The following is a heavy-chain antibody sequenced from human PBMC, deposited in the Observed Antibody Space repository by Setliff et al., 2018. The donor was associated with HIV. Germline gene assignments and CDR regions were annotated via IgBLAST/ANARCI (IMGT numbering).Heavy chain of an antibody. V-gene: IGHV3-7*03. CDR2: IKEDGSEK. CDR3: ARGSLYSWFDP. J-gene: IGHJ5*02. Sequence: PGGSLRLSCAASGFTFRTYWMSWVRQAPGKGLEWVANIKEDGSEKYYVDSVKGRFTMSRDNAENSLYLQMNSLRAEDTAVYFCARGSLYSWFDPWGQGTLVTVSS. CDR1: GFTFRTYW. D-gene: IGHD3-3*01.